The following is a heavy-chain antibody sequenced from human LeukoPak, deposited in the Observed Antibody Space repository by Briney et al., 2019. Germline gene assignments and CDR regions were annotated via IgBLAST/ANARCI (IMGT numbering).Heavy chain of an antibody. J-gene: IGHJ4*02. CDR1: GGSLSGSY. V-gene: IGHV4-34*01. Sequence: SETLSLTCAVYGGSLSGSYWSWIRQPPGKGLEWSGEINHSGSANYNPSLKSRVTLSIDKSKNQFALNVNSVTAADTAVYYCARARRDSGYYKVDYWGQGTLVTVSS. CDR3: ARARRDSGYYKVDY. CDR2: INHSGSA. D-gene: IGHD3-3*01.